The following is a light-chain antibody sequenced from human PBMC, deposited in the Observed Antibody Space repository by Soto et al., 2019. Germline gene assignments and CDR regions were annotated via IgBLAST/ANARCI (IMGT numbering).Light chain of an antibody. V-gene: IGKV3-20*01. Sequence: EIVLTQSPATLSLSPGERATLLCSASQSVSNYLAWYQQRPGQAPRLLXYGTSSRATGIPDRFSGSGSGTDFTLTISRLEPEDFAVYFCQRYGSSPLITFGQGTRLENK. J-gene: IGKJ5*01. CDR3: QRYGSSPLIT. CDR1: QSVSNY. CDR2: GTS.